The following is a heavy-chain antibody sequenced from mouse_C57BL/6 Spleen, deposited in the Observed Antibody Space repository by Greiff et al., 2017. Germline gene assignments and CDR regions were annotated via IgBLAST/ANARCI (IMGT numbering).Heavy chain of an antibody. Sequence: EVQLQQSGPELVKPGASVKIPCKASGYTFTDYNMDWVKQSHGKSLEWIGDINPNNGGTIYNQKFKGKATLTVDKSSSTAYMELRSLTSEDTAVYYCARQGGNWGYYFDYWSQGTTLTVSS. D-gene: IGHD4-1*01. CDR3: ARQGGNWGYYFDY. CDR1: GYTFTDYN. J-gene: IGHJ2*01. V-gene: IGHV1-18*01. CDR2: INPNNGGT.